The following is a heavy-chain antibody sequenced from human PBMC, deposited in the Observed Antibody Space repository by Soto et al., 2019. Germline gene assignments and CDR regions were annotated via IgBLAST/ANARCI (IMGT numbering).Heavy chain of an antibody. CDR3: AKDWVRWELAGIDY. D-gene: IGHD1-26*01. J-gene: IGHJ4*02. CDR1: GFTFSSYG. V-gene: IGHV3-30*18. Sequence: QVQLVESGGGVVQPGRSLRLSCAASGFTFSSYGMLWVRQAPGKGLEWVAVISYDGSNKYYADSVKGRFTISRDNSKNTLYLQMNSLRAEDTAVYYCAKDWVRWELAGIDYWGQGTLVTVSS. CDR2: ISYDGSNK.